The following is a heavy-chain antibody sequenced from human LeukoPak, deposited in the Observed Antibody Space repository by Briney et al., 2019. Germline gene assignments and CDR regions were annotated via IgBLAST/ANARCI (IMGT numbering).Heavy chain of an antibody. V-gene: IGHV1-69*04. CDR3: ARENYGDYEPHRDY. D-gene: IGHD4-17*01. CDR2: IIPIFGIA. Sequence: ASVKVSCKASGRTLSSYAISWVRQAPGQGLEWRGRIIPIFGIANYAQKFQGRVTITADKSTSTAYMELSSLRSEDTAVYYCARENYGDYEPHRDYWGQGTLVTVSS. CDR1: GRTLSSYA. J-gene: IGHJ4*02.